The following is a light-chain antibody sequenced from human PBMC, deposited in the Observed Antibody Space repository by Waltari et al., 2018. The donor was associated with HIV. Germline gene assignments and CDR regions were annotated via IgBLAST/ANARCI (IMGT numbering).Light chain of an antibody. Sequence: ASVGDRVTITCRASQPITNLLAWYQQKPGQAPKLLIYSASNLQSGVPSRFTGTGSGTDFSLTINNLQPEDFATYYCQQAHSFSLTFGGGTKVEVK. J-gene: IGKJ4*01. CDR3: QQAHSFSLT. V-gene: IGKV1-12*01. CDR1: QPITNL. CDR2: SAS.